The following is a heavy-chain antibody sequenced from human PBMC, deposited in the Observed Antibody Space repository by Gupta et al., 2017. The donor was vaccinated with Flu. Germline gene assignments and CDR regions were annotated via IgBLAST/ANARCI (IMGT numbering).Heavy chain of an antibody. Sequence: QVQRVQSGAEVKKPGASVQASGKASGYTVTSYDINWVRQATGQGLEWMGWMDTNSGNTGYAQKFQGRVTMTRNTSISTAYMELSSLRSEDTAVYYCARGVASGWYYFDYWGQGTLVTVSS. CDR2: MDTNSGNT. J-gene: IGHJ4*02. CDR3: ARGVASGWYYFDY. V-gene: IGHV1-8*01. D-gene: IGHD6-19*01. CDR1: GYTVTSYD.